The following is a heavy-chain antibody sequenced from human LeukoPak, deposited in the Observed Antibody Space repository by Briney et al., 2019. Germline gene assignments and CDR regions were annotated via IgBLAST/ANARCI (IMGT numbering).Heavy chain of an antibody. CDR1: GFTFDDYA. V-gene: IGHV3-9*01. CDR2: ISWNSGSI. CDR3: AKDIGYDSSGFLDY. Sequence: PGGSLRLSCAASGFTFDDYAMHWVRQAPGKGLEWVSGISWNSGSIGYADTVKGRFTISRDNAKNSLYPQMNSLRAEDTALYYCAKDIGYDSSGFLDYWGQGTLVTVSS. J-gene: IGHJ4*02. D-gene: IGHD3-22*01.